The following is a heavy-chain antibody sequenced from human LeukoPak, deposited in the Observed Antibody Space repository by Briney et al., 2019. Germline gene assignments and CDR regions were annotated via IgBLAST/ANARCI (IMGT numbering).Heavy chain of an antibody. D-gene: IGHD2-2*01. V-gene: IGHV1-69*05. CDR3: ARGVVVVPAAMPGYYYYYMDV. CDR2: IIPIFGTA. J-gene: IGHJ6*03. Sequence: SVKVSCKASGGTFSSYTISWVRQAPGQGLEWMGGIIPIFGTANYAQKFQGRVTITTDESTSTAYMELSSLRSEDTAVYYCARGVVVVPAAMPGYYYYYMDVWGKGTTVTVSS. CDR1: GGTFSSYT.